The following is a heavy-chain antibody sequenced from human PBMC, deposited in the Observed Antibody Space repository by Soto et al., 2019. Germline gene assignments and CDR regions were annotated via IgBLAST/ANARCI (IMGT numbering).Heavy chain of an antibody. CDR2: IVPVFGRP. Sequence: SVKVSCKASGGSFSNFGISWVRQAPGQGLEWMGGIVPVFGRPNYAQRFRGRLTITADESTSTGYMELISLRSDDTAVYYCARGGSGYNFWGQGTQVTVSS. CDR3: ARGGSGYNF. D-gene: IGHD5-12*01. J-gene: IGHJ4*02. V-gene: IGHV1-69*13. CDR1: GGSFSNFG.